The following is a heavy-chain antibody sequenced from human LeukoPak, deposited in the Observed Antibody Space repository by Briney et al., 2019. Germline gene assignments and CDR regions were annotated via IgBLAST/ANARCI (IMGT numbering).Heavy chain of an antibody. D-gene: IGHD1-26*01. CDR3: ARDRGSIVGAHHYYYYMDV. J-gene: IGHJ6*03. CDR1: GGTFSSYG. Sequence: ASVKVSCKASGGTFSSYGISWVRQAPGQGLEWMGWISAYNGNTNYAQKLQGRVTMTTDTSTSTAYMELRSLRSDDTAVYYCARDRGSIVGAHHYYYYMDVWGKGTTVTVSS. CDR2: ISAYNGNT. V-gene: IGHV1-18*01.